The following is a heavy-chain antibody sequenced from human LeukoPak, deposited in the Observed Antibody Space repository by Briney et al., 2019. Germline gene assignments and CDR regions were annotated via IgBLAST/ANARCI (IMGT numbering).Heavy chain of an antibody. CDR3: AKGDAVTAIFPLDY. CDR2: ISGSGGTT. CDR1: GFTFSTYA. J-gene: IGHJ4*02. D-gene: IGHD2-21*02. Sequence: GGSLRLSCAASGFTFSTYAMSWVRQAPGKGLEWVSGISGSGGTTYYADSVQGRFTISRDSYKKTVFLQMNSLRAEDTAVYYCAKGDAVTAIFPLDYWGPGTLVIVSS. V-gene: IGHV3-23*01.